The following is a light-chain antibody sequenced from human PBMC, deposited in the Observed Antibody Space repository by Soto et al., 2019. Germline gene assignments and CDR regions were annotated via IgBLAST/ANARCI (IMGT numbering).Light chain of an antibody. J-gene: IGKJ1*01. CDR2: EAS. CDR1: QSIVKW. Sequence: DVQMTQSPSSLSASVGDTVTITCRTSQSIVKWLAWYQQKPGKAPKLLISEASILQSGVPSRFSGSSSGTLFTLTISGLQPDHFATYYCQQYFSDWTFGQGTKVDVK. CDR3: QQYFSDWT. V-gene: IGKV1-5*03.